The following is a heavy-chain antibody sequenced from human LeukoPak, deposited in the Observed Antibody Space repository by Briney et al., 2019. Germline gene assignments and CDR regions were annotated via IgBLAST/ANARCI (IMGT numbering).Heavy chain of an antibody. Sequence: GGSLRLSCAASGFTFDDYGMSWVRQAPGKGLEWVSGINWNGGSTGYADSVKGRFTISRDNAKNSLYLQMNSLRAEDTAVYYCARDPKYSSSWYGYYYGMDVWGQGTTVTVSS. CDR3: ARDPKYSSSWYGYYYGMDV. CDR1: GFTFDDYG. CDR2: INWNGGST. J-gene: IGHJ6*02. D-gene: IGHD6-13*01. V-gene: IGHV3-20*04.